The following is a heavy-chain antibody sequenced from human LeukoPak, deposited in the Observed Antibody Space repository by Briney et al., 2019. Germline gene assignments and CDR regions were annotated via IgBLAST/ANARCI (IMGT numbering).Heavy chain of an antibody. J-gene: IGHJ4*02. CDR1: GYTFTSYY. CDR2: INPSGGST. D-gene: IGHD3-10*01. Sequence: GASVKVSFKASGYTFTSYYMHWVRQAPGQGLEWMGLINPSGGSTSYAQKFQGRVTMTRDTSTSTVYMELSGLRSEDTAVYYCARAPLWFGELLDSYFDYWGQGTLVTVSS. V-gene: IGHV1-46*01. CDR3: ARAPLWFGELLDSYFDY.